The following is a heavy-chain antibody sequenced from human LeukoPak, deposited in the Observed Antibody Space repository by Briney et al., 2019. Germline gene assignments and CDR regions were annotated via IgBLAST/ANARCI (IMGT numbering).Heavy chain of an antibody. CDR1: GFTFSSYA. J-gene: IGHJ4*02. D-gene: IGHD3-22*01. CDR2: ISGSGGST. CDR3: AKDTYDSSGYHLPFDY. Sequence: PGGSLRLSCAASGFTFSSYAMSWVRQAPGKGLEWVSAISGSGGSTYSADSVKGRFTISRDNSKNTLYLQMNSLRAEDTAVYYCAKDTYDSSGYHLPFDYWGQGTLVTVSS. V-gene: IGHV3-23*01.